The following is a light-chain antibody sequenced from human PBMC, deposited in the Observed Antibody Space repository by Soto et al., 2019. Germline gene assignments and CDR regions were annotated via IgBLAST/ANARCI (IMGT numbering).Light chain of an antibody. J-gene: IGLJ2*01. CDR1: SGSIASNY. Sequence: NFMLTQPHSVSESPGKTVTISCTRSSGSIASNYVQWYQQRPGSAPTTVIYEDNQRPSGVPDRFSGSIDSSSNSASLTISGLKHEDEADYYCQSYDSSILFGGGTQLTVL. CDR3: QSYDSSIL. V-gene: IGLV6-57*04. CDR2: EDN.